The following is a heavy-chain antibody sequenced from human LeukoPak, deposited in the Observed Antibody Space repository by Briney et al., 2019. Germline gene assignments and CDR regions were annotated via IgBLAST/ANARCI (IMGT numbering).Heavy chain of an antibody. D-gene: IGHD6-19*01. CDR1: GFIFSSYW. Sequence: PGGSLRLSCAASGFIFSSYWMYWVRQAPGKGLVWVSRINSDGSTTSYADSVKGQFTISRDNSKNTLYLQMSSLRAEDTAVYYCARPLIAVTGTNAFDVWGQGTMVTVSS. J-gene: IGHJ3*01. CDR2: INSDGSTT. V-gene: IGHV3-74*01. CDR3: ARPLIAVTGTNAFDV.